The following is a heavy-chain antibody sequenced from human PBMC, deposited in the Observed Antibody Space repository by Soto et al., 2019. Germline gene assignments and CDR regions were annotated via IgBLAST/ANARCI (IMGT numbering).Heavy chain of an antibody. V-gene: IGHV1-69*06. CDR3: AVTVTGSRSPLAH. J-gene: IGHJ4*02. Sequence: QVQLVQSGAEVKKPGSSVKVSCKASGGTFISNAISWVRQAPGQGLEWMGGIIPIYASPNYAQNFQGRVTVTADKATSTAYLALSRLKFSDSAIYYCAVTVTGSRSPLAHWGRGTLVIVSS. CDR2: IIPIYASP. D-gene: IGHD3-9*01. CDR1: GGTFISNA.